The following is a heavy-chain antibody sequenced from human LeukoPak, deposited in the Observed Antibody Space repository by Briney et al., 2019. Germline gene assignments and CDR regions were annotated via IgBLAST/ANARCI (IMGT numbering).Heavy chain of an antibody. CDR3: ARASTFPVDY. CDR1: GCTFSSYA. Sequence: PGGSLRLSCAASGCTFSSYAMHWVRQAPGKGLEWVAVISYDGSNKYYADSVKGRFTISRDNSKNTLYLQMNSLRAEDTAVYYCARASTFPVDYWGQGTLVTVSS. D-gene: IGHD2/OR15-2a*01. V-gene: IGHV3-30*04. CDR2: ISYDGSNK. J-gene: IGHJ4*02.